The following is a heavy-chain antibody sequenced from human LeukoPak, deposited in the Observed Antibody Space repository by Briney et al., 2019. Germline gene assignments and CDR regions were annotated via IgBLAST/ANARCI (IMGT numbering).Heavy chain of an antibody. CDR3: ARSDITTGWSSNY. V-gene: IGHV4-4*07. D-gene: IGHD1-1*01. Sequence: SETLPLTCSVSGDSIGNYHWSWIRQPAGKGLEWIGQSRSSGRTNYSPPLESRVTVSIDTPENQFYLTIRSVTAADTAIYYCARSDITTGWSSNYWGQGILVTVS. J-gene: IGHJ4*02. CDR2: SRSSGRT. CDR1: GDSIGNYH.